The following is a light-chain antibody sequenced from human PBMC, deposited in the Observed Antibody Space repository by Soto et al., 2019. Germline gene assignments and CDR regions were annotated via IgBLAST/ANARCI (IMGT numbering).Light chain of an antibody. CDR1: QGISNW. CDR3: QQTNIFPWT. Sequence: DIQMTQSPSFVSGSVGDRVTITCRASQGISNWLAWYQQKPEKAPKLLIYAASNLQSGVPSRFSGSGSETDFTLTISSLQPEDCATYYCQQTNIFPWTFGQGTKVEIK. V-gene: IGKV1-12*01. J-gene: IGKJ1*01. CDR2: AAS.